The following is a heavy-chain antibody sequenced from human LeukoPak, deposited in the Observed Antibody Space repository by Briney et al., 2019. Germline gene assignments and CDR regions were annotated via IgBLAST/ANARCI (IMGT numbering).Heavy chain of an antibody. J-gene: IGHJ4*02. Sequence: GGSLRLSCAASGFTFSSYGMHWVRQAPGKGLEWVAVISYDGSNKYYADSVKGRFTISRDNSKNTLYLQMNSLRAEDTAVYYCAKEEKKYYDFWSGYLVYWGQGTLVTVSS. CDR2: ISYDGSNK. D-gene: IGHD3-3*01. V-gene: IGHV3-30*18. CDR1: GFTFSSYG. CDR3: AKEEKKYYDFWSGYLVY.